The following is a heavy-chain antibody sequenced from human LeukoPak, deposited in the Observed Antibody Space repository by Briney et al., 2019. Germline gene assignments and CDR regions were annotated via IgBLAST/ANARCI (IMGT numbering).Heavy chain of an antibody. J-gene: IGHJ4*02. CDR2: LYSDGTT. D-gene: IGHD5-18*01. CDR1: GFIVSSNY. CDR3: ARDNVGYSYGYNY. Sequence: GGSLRLSCAASGFIVSSNYMSWVRQAPGKGLEWVSVLYSDGTTYYADSVKGRFTISRDNSKNTLYLQMNSLRAEDTAVYYCARDNVGYSYGYNYWGQGTLVTVSS. V-gene: IGHV3-53*01.